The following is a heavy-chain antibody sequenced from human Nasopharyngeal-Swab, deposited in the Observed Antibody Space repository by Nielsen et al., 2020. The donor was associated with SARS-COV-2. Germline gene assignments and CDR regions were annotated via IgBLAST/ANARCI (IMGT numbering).Heavy chain of an antibody. CDR3: TTDPGALPTVTFYGMDV. V-gene: IGHV3-15*01. D-gene: IGHD4-17*01. CDR2: IKSKTDGGTT. J-gene: IGHJ6*02. Sequence: GGSLRLSCAASGFTFSNAWMSWVRQAPGKGLEWVGRIKSKTDGGTTDYAAPVKGRFTISRDDSKNTLYLQMNSLKTEDTAVYYCTTDPGALPTVTFYGMDVWGQGTTVTVSS. CDR1: GFTFSNAW.